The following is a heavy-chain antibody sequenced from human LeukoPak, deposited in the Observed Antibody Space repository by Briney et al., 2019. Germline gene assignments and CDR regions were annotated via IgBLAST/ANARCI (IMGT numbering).Heavy chain of an antibody. J-gene: IGHJ5*02. V-gene: IGHV3-30*18. CDR1: GFTFSSYG. CDR2: ISYDGSKK. CDR3: AKDPEYCSGGSCYSGGWFDP. D-gene: IGHD2-15*01. Sequence: PGGSLRLSCAASGFTFSSYGMHWVRQAPGKGLEWVAVISYDGSKKHYADSVKGRFTISRDNSKNTLYLQMNSLRAEDTSVYYCAKDPEYCSGGSCYSGGWFDPWGQGTLVTVSS.